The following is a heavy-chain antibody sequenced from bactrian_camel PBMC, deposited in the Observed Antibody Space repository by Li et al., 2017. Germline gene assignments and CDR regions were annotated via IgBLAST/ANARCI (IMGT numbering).Heavy chain of an antibody. Sequence: DVQLVESGGGLVQPGGSLRLSCAASGFTFSTNCMSWVRQPPGKGLEWISAIDGGGHTTYYADSVKGRFTISRDNAKNTVYLQLNSLKTEDTAMYYCTSAATSEKWVDFGYWGQGTQVTVS. J-gene: IGHJ6*01. CDR3: TSAATSEKWVDFGY. D-gene: IGHD3*01. CDR1: GFTFSTNC. V-gene: IGHV3S40*01. CDR2: IDGGGHTT.